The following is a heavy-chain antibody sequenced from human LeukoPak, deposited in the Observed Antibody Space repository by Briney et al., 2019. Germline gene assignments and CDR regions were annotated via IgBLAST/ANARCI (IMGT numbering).Heavy chain of an antibody. Sequence: GGSLRLSCAASGFTFSSYSMNWVRQAPGKGLEWVSYISSSGSTIYYADSVKGRFTISRDNAKNSLFLRMNSLRAEDTAVYYCARVLRYCSGGNCYSGGLGYMDVWGKGTTVTISS. D-gene: IGHD2-15*01. CDR2: ISSSGSTI. J-gene: IGHJ6*03. V-gene: IGHV3-48*04. CDR3: ARVLRYCSGGNCYSGGLGYMDV. CDR1: GFTFSSYS.